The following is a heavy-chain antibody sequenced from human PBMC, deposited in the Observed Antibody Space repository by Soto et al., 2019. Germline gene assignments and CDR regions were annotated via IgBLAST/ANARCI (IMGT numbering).Heavy chain of an antibody. CDR1: GYTFTGYA. CDR3: ARAVAVPADFDF. V-gene: IGHV1-3*05. D-gene: IGHD6-19*01. J-gene: IGHJ4*02. CDR2: INAGNGNT. Sequence: QVQLVQSGAEEKKPGASVKVSCKASGYTFTGYAMHWVRQAPGHRLEWMGWINAGNGNTKYSQKFQGRVTITRDTSASTAYKELSSLRSEDTAVYYCARAVAVPADFDFWGQGTLVTVSS.